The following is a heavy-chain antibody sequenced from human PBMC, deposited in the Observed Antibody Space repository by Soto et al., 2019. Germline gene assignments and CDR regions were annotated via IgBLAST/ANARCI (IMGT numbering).Heavy chain of an antibody. D-gene: IGHD3-10*01. Sequence: QVQLQQSGPGLVKPSQTLSLTCTVSGGSVTGDYSYWSWIRQPPGKGLEWIGYISYSGTTYYSPSLKNRIIISVDTSKNQFSLKVTSVTAADASVYYCARERTPSFSSPNYFVDYWGHGTLVSVSS. J-gene: IGHJ4*01. CDR2: ISYSGTT. CDR3: ARERTPSFSSPNYFVDY. CDR1: GGSVTGDYSY. V-gene: IGHV4-30-4*01.